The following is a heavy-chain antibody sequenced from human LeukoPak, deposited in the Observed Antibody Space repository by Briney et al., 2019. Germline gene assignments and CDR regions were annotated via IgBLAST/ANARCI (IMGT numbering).Heavy chain of an antibody. CDR3: ARSLNYYYYGMDV. J-gene: IGHJ6*02. CDR2: ISYSGST. Sequence: SETLSLTCTVSGGSISSYYWSWIRQPPGKGLEWIGYISYSGSTNYNPSLKSRVTMSVDTSKNQFSLKLSSVTAADTAVYYCARSLNYYYYGMDVWGQGTTVTVSS. CDR1: GGSISSYY. V-gene: IGHV4-59*08.